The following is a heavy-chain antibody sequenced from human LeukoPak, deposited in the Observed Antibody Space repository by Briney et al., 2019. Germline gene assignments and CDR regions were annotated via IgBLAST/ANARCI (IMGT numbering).Heavy chain of an antibody. CDR2: IYYSGST. J-gene: IGHJ4*02. CDR1: GGSISSGDYY. CDR3: ASYDVSGFGY. V-gene: IGHV4-30-4*01. Sequence: SETLSLTCTVSGGSISSGDYYWSWIRQPPGKGLEWLGYIYYSGSTYYNPSLKSRVTISVDTPKNQFSLKLSSVTAAGTAVYFCASYDVSGFGYWGQGTLVTVSS. D-gene: IGHD3-22*01.